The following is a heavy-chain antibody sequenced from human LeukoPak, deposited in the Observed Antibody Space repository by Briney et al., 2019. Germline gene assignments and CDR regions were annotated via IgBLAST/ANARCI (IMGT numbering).Heavy chain of an antibody. CDR2: INPHTGGT. V-gene: IGHV1-2*02. Sequence: ASVKVSCKASGYTFTGYYMHWVRQAPGQGLEWMGWINPHTGGTNYAQKFQGRVTMTRDMSTSTVYMELSSLTSEDTAVYYCAREMGVGSTMGYFYYWGQGTLVTVSS. J-gene: IGHJ4*02. CDR3: AREMGVGSTMGYFYY. D-gene: IGHD1-26*01. CDR1: GYTFTGYY.